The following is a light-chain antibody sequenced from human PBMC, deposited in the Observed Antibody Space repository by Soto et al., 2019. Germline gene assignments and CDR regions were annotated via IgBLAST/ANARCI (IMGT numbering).Light chain of an antibody. CDR3: SSYTSSSTLVV. CDR2: EVS. J-gene: IGLJ1*01. Sequence: QYVLAQPASVSGSPGQSMTISCTGTSSDVGGYNYVSWYQQHPGKAPKLMIFEVSNRPSGVSNRFSGSKSGNTASLTISGLQAEDEADYYCSSYTSSSTLVVFGTGTKVTVL. V-gene: IGLV2-14*01. CDR1: SSDVGGYNY.